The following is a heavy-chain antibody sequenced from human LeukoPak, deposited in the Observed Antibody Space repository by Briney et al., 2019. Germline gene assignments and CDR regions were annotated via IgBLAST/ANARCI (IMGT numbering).Heavy chain of an antibody. CDR1: GGSISSGGYY. CDR2: IYYSGST. J-gene: IGHJ4*02. D-gene: IGHD1-1*01. CDR3: ARGGPVHYYFDY. V-gene: IGHV4-61*08. Sequence: SETLSLTCTVSGGSISSGGYYWSWIRQHPGKGLEWIGYIYYSGSTNYNPSLKSRVTISVDTSKNQFSLKLSSVTAADTAVYYCARGGPVHYYFDYWGQGTLVTVSS.